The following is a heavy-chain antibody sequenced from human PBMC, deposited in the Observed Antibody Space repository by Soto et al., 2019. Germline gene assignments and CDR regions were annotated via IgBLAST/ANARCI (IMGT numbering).Heavy chain of an antibody. CDR1: GGSFRVYF. V-gene: IGHV4-34*01. Sequence: SGTLSHTCAVYGGSFRVYFWNWLRPSPGKGLEWIGEISDSGGTKYNPSLESRVALSVDTSKNQFSLKLSSVTAADTAVYFCARGRKKRHFYNYGMDVWGQGTTVTVSS. CDR3: ARGRKKRHFYNYGMDV. CDR2: ISDSGGT. J-gene: IGHJ6*02.